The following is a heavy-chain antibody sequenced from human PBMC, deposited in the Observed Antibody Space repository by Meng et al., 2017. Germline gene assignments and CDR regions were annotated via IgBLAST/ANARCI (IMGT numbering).Heavy chain of an antibody. CDR1: EYTSTSYA. V-gene: IGHV1-3*01. J-gene: IGHJ5*02. Sequence: VKDPRASVKVPCQAAEYTSTSYAMYWVRQVPGKRLERMGWINAGNGTTKYSPKFQGRVTITRDTSASTAYMELSSLRSEDTAVYYCARVLPATIFGVVIDSWFDPWGQGTLVTVSS. CDR2: INAGNGTT. CDR3: ARVLPATIFGVVIDSWFDP. D-gene: IGHD3-3*01.